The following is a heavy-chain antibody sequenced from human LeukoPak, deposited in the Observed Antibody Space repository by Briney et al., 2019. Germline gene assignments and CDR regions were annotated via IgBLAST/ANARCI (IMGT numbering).Heavy chain of an antibody. CDR1: GFTFSTYS. Sequence: WGTLRLSCAASGFTFSTYSMNWVRQAPGKGLEWVSSISSSSSYIYYADSVKGRFTISSDNAKNSLYLQMNRLRAKDTALYYCARLRTTGTFDSWGQGTLVTVSS. J-gene: IGHJ4*02. CDR3: ARLRTTGTFDS. CDR2: ISSSSSYI. V-gene: IGHV3-21*01. D-gene: IGHD1-1*01.